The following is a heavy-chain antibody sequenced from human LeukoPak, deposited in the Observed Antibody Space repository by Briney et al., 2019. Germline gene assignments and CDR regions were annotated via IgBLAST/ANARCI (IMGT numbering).Heavy chain of an antibody. Sequence: GGSLRLSCVGSGFTFSSYGMHWVRQAPGKGLEWVAFITSSGGTIYYADSVKGRFTISRDNAKKSHYLQMKSLRVEDTAIYYCAREGISAVGEHWGQGTLVTVSS. CDR1: GFTFSSYG. CDR2: ITSSGGTI. CDR3: AREGISAVGEH. V-gene: IGHV3-48*03. J-gene: IGHJ1*01. D-gene: IGHD6-13*01.